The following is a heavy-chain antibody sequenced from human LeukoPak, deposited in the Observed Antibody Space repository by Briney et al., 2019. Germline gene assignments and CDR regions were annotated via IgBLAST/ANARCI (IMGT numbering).Heavy chain of an antibody. V-gene: IGHV2-70*11. CDR2: IDWDDDK. CDR3: ARMSKTYYYDSSGSLDY. D-gene: IGHD3-22*01. J-gene: IGHJ4*02. Sequence: SGPALVKPTQTLTLTCTFSGFSLSTSGMCVSWIRQPPGKALEWLARIDWDDDKYYSTSLKTRLTISKDTFKNQVVLTMTNMDPVDTATYYCARMSKTYYYDSSGSLDYWGQGTLVTVSS. CDR1: GFSLSTSGMC.